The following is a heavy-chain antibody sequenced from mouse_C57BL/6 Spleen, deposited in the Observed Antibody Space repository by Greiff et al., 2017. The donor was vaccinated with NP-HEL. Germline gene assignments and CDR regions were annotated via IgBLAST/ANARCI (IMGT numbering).Heavy chain of an antibody. V-gene: IGHV1-53*01. Sequence: VQLQQPGTELVKPGASVKLSCKASGYTFTSYWMHWVKQRPGQGLEWIGNINPSNGGTNYNEKFKSKATLTVDKSSSTAYMQLSSLTSEDSAVYYCAREEGGSSHWYFDVWGTGTTVTVSS. J-gene: IGHJ1*03. CDR3: AREEGGSSHWYFDV. CDR2: INPSNGGT. D-gene: IGHD1-1*01. CDR1: GYTFTSYW.